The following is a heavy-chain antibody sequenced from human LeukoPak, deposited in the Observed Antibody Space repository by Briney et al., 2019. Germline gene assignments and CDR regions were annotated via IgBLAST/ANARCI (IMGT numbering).Heavy chain of an antibody. CDR3: AAVTSLSSSWYFDY. V-gene: IGHV3-53*01. CDR2: IYSGGST. J-gene: IGHJ4*02. Sequence: PGGSLRLSCAASGFTVSSNYVSWVRQAPGKGLEWVSVIYSGGSTYYADSVKGRFTISRDNSKNTLYLQMNSLRAEDTAVYYCAAVTSLSSSWYFDYWGQGTLVTVSS. D-gene: IGHD6-13*01. CDR1: GFTVSSNY.